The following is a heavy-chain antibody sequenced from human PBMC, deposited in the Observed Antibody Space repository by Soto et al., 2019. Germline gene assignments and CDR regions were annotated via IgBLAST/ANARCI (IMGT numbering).Heavy chain of an antibody. D-gene: IGHD4-17*01. J-gene: IGHJ5*02. CDR3: ARDIATVTTEGWWFDP. CDR1: GGSISSYY. CDR2: IYTSGST. Sequence: LCLTCTVSGGSISSYYWSWIRQPAGKGLEWIGRIYTSGSTNYNPSLKSRVTMSVDTSKNQFSLKLSSVTAADTAVYYCARDIATVTTEGWWFDPWGQGTLVTVSS. V-gene: IGHV4-4*07.